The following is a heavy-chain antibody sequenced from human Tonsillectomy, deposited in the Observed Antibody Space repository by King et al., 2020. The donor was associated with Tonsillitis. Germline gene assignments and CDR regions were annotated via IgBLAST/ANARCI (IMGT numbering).Heavy chain of an antibody. J-gene: IGHJ3*02. CDR3: ARAGGSYLKENAFDI. Sequence: VQLVESGGGLVQSGGSLRLSCAASGITFSRYWMHWVRHAPGKGLEWVSRIDRDGSSTNYADSVEGRFTISRDNAKNTLYLQMNSLRAEDTAVYFCARAGGSYLKENAFDIWGQGTMVTVSS. CDR2: IDRDGSST. D-gene: IGHD1-26*01. CDR1: GITFSRYW. V-gene: IGHV3-74*02.